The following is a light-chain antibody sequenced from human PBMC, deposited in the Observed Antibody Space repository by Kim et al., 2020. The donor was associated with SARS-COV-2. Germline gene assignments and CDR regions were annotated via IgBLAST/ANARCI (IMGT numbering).Light chain of an antibody. V-gene: IGKV1-39*01. CDR3: QQTYSTPLT. J-gene: IGKJ4*01. CDR2: AAS. Sequence: DIQMTQSPFSLSASVGDRVTITCRASQSISVYLNWYQQKPGRAPKLLIFAASGLQSGVPSRFSGSGSGTDFTLTISTLQREDFATYFCQQTYSTPLTVGGGTKVDIK. CDR1: QSISVY.